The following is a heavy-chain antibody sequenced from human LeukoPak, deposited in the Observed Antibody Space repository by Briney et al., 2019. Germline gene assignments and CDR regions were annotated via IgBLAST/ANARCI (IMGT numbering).Heavy chain of an antibody. J-gene: IGHJ1*01. CDR2: INPNSGGT. CDR1: GYTFTGYY. CDR3: ARDSYYDSSGYYSSEYFQH. D-gene: IGHD3-22*01. Sequence: ASVKVSCKASGYTFTGYYMHWVRQAPGQGLEWMGWINPNSGGTNYAKKFQGRVTMTRDTSISTAYMELSRLRSDDTAVYYCARDSYYDSSGYYSSEYFQHWGQGTLVTVSS. V-gene: IGHV1-2*02.